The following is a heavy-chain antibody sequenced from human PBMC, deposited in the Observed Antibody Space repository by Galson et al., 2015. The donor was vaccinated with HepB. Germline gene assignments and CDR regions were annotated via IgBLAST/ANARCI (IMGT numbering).Heavy chain of an antibody. J-gene: IGHJ4*02. CDR3: ARAENSRWQVFDY. CDR2: ISYDGSDK. CDR1: GFTFSSYT. Sequence: SLRLSCAASGFTFSSYTMHWVRQAPGKGLEWVALISYDGSDKNYADSVKGRFTISRDNSKKTLYLQMNSLRPEGTAVYYCARAENSRWQVFDYWGQGTLVTVSS. D-gene: IGHD6-13*01. V-gene: IGHV3-30*04.